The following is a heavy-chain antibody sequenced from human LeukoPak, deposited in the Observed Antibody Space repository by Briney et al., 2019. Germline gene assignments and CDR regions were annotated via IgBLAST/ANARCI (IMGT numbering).Heavy chain of an antibody. CDR2: ISAYNGHT. V-gene: IGHV1-18*01. D-gene: IGHD5-12*01. Sequence: ASVKVSCKASGYTFTNYGIGWVRQAPGQGLEWMGWISAYNGHTNYAQKFQGRVTMTTDTSTSTAYVELRSLRSDDTAIYYFARALYSDYYSYLNWFDPWGQGTLVTVSS. J-gene: IGHJ5*02. CDR1: GYTFTNYG. CDR3: ARALYSDYYSYLNWFDP.